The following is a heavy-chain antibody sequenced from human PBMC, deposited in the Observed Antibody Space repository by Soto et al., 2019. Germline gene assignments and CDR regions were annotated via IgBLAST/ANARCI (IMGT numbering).Heavy chain of an antibody. Sequence: GGSLRLSCAASGFKFSNYAMSWVRQAPGKGLEWVSLISATGGGTYYADSVKGRFTISRDNSHNTLYLQVHSLTTEDTAVYYCAKDRRAGGNSAFYFDFWGQGAQVTVSS. D-gene: IGHD3-16*01. V-gene: IGHV3-23*01. CDR1: GFKFSNYA. J-gene: IGHJ4*02. CDR2: ISATGGGT. CDR3: AKDRRAGGNSAFYFDF.